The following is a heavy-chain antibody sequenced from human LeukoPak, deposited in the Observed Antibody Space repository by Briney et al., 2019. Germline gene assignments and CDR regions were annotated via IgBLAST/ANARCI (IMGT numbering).Heavy chain of an antibody. J-gene: IGHJ3*02. CDR3: ARGPVTRFEI. V-gene: IGHV3-53*01. D-gene: IGHD4-17*01. Sequence: GGSLRLSCAASGFTVSSNYMRWVRQAPGKGLEGVSVIYSGGTTYYTDSVKGRFTISRDNSNNTLYLQMNSLRAEDTAVYYCARGPVTRFEIWGQGTMVTVSS. CDR1: GFTVSSNY. CDR2: IYSGGTT.